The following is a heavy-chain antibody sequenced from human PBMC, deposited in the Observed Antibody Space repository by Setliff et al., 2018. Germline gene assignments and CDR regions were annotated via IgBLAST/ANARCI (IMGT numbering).Heavy chain of an antibody. CDR1: GYSISSAYY. V-gene: IGHV4-38-2*01. J-gene: IGHJ3*02. CDR3: ARTMYSSSWYGAFDI. Sequence: SETLSLTCAVSGYSISSAYYWGWIRQPPGKGLEWIGSIYHSGSPNYHPSLKSRVSTSVDTSQNQISLKLSSVTAADTAVYYCARTMYSSSWYGAFDIWGQGTMVTVSS. CDR2: IYHSGSP. D-gene: IGHD6-13*01.